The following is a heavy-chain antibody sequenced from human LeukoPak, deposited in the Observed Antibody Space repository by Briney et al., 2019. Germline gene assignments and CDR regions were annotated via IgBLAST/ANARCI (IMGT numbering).Heavy chain of an antibody. CDR2: FTDSIGRT. CDR3: AKTFGSSWYGPFDY. Sequence: GGSLRLSCAASGFTFSSYAMSWVRQAPGKGLEWVSGFTDSIGRTYYADSVKGRFTISRDNSKNTLYLQMNSLRAEDTVVYYCAKTFGSSWYGPFDYWGQGTLVTVSS. V-gene: IGHV3-23*01. D-gene: IGHD6-13*01. J-gene: IGHJ4*02. CDR1: GFTFSSYA.